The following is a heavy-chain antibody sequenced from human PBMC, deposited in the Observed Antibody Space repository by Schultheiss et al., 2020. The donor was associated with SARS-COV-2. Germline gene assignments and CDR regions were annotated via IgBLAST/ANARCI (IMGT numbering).Heavy chain of an antibody. CDR2: ISSSSSYI. CDR3: ARTNLDHYYYYYMDV. J-gene: IGHJ6*03. V-gene: IGHV3-21*01. CDR1: GFTFSSYW. Sequence: GESLKISCAASGFTFSSYWMSWVRQAPGKGLEWVSSISSSSSYIYYADSVKGRFTISRDNAKNSLYLQMNSLRAEDTAVYYCARTNLDHYYYYYMDVWGKGTTVTVSS. D-gene: IGHD3/OR15-3a*01.